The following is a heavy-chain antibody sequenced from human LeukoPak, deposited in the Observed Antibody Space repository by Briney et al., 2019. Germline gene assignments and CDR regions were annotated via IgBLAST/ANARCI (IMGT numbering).Heavy chain of an antibody. CDR2: IYYSGST. CDR1: GGSISSSSYY. J-gene: IGHJ1*01. Sequence: PSETLSLTCTVSGGSISSSSYYWGWIRQPPGKGLEWIGSIYYSGSTYYNPSLKSRVTISVDTSKNQFSLKLSSVTAADTAVYYCSRHLSEFWSDYLSYFQHWGQGTLVTVSS. D-gene: IGHD3-3*01. CDR3: SRHLSEFWSDYLSYFQH. V-gene: IGHV4-39*01.